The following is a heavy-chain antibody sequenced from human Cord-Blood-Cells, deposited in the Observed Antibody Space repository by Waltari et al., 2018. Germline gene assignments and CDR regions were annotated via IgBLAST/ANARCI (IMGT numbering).Heavy chain of an antibody. V-gene: IGHV1-69*12. D-gene: IGHD3-22*01. Sequence: QVQLVQSGAEVKKPGSSVKVSCKASGGTFSSYAISWVRQAPGQGLEWRGGIIPIFGQANDAQKCQGRVTITADESTSTAYMGLSSLRSEDTAVYYCARGSYDSHAFDIWGQGTMVTVSS. CDR1: GGTFSSYA. CDR2: IIPIFGQA. CDR3: ARGSYDSHAFDI. J-gene: IGHJ3*02.